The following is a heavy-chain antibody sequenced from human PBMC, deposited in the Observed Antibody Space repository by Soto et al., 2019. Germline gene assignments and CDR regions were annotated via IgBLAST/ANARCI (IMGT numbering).Heavy chain of an antibody. J-gene: IGHJ4*02. V-gene: IGHV1-18*01. CDR3: ARDAPYCSSGSCYDY. CDR2: ISAYNGNT. D-gene: IGHD2-15*01. Sequence: ASVKVSCKASGYTFTSYGISWVRQAPGQGLEWMGWISAYNGNTNYAQKLQGRVTMTTDTSTSTAYMELRSLRSDDTAVYYCARDAPYCSSGSCYDYWGQGTLVTVSS. CDR1: GYTFTSYG.